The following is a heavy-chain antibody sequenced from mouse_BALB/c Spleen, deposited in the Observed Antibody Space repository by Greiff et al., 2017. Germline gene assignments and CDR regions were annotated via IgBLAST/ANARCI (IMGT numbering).Heavy chain of an antibody. Sequence: DVKLQESGPGLVKPSQSLSLTCTVTGYSITSDYAWNWIRQFPGNKLEWMGYISYSGSTSYNPSLKSRISITRDTSKNQFFLQLNSVTTEDTATYYCASTVVAMDYWGQGTSVTVSS. J-gene: IGHJ4*01. D-gene: IGHD1-1*01. CDR1: GYSITSDYA. CDR2: ISYSGST. V-gene: IGHV3-2*02. CDR3: ASTVVAMDY.